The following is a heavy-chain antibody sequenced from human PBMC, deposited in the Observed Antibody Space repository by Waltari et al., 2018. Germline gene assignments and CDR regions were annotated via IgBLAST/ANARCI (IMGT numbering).Heavy chain of an antibody. D-gene: IGHD2-15*01. CDR3: ARGPLIVVVVAATFDY. J-gene: IGHJ4*02. CDR1: GYTFTGYY. V-gene: IGHV1-2*02. Sequence: QVQLVQSGAEVKKPGASVKVSCKASGYTFTGYYMHWVRQAPGQGLEWMGWINPNSGGTNYAQKFQGRVTMTRDTSISTAYMELSRLRSDDTAVYYCARGPLIVVVVAATFDYWGQGTLVTVSS. CDR2: INPNSGGT.